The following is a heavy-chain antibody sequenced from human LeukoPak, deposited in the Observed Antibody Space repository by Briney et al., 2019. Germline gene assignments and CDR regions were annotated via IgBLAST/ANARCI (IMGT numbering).Heavy chain of an antibody. CDR1: GYTLTELS. D-gene: IGHD3-3*01. J-gene: IGHJ4*02. CDR3: ATGGTGLIDFWSGYPRPAAYYFDY. V-gene: IGHV1-24*01. Sequence: ASAKVSCKVSGYTLTELSMHWVRQAPGKGLEWMGGFDPEDGETIYAQKFQGRVTMTEDTSTDTAYMELSSLRSEDTAVYYCATGGTGLIDFWSGYPRPAAYYFDYWGQGTLVTVSS. CDR2: FDPEDGET.